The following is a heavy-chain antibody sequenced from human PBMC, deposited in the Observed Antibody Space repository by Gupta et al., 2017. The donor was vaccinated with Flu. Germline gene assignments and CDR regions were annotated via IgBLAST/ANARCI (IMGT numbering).Heavy chain of an antibody. D-gene: IGHD2-2*01. J-gene: IGHJ6*03. CDR2: ISGSGGST. Sequence: GKGLEWVSAISGSGGSTYYADSVKGRFTISRDNSKNTLYLQMNSLRAEDTAVYYCARGYCSSTSCYPYYMDVWGKGTTVTVSS. CDR3: ARGYCSSTSCYPYYMDV. V-gene: IGHV3-23*01.